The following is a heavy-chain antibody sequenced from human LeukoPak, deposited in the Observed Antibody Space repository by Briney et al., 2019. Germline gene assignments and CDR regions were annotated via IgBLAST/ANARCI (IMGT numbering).Heavy chain of an antibody. Sequence: ASVKVSCKASGYTFTSYGISWVRQAPGQGLEWMGWISAYNGNTNYAQKLQGRVTMTTDTSTSTAYMELRSLRSDDTAMYYCARGYYYDSSGYLRNWFDPWGQGTLVTVSS. D-gene: IGHD3-22*01. CDR3: ARGYYYDSSGYLRNWFDP. J-gene: IGHJ5*02. CDR2: ISAYNGNT. V-gene: IGHV1-18*01. CDR1: GYTFTSYG.